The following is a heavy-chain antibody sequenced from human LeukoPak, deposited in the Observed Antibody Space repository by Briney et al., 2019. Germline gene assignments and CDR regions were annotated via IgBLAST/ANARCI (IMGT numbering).Heavy chain of an antibody. CDR1: GFTFSSYA. CDR3: AKSRGSSSWYAGDY. Sequence: GGSLRPSCAASGFTFSSYAMSWVRQAPGKGLEWVSAISGSGGSTYYADSVKGRFTISRDNSKNTLYLQMNSLRAEDTAVYYCAKSRGSSSWYAGDYWGQGTLVTVSS. V-gene: IGHV3-23*01. J-gene: IGHJ4*02. CDR2: ISGSGGST. D-gene: IGHD6-13*01.